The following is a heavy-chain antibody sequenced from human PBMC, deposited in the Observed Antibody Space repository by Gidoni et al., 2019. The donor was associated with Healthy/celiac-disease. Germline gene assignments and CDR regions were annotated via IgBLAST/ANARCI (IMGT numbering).Heavy chain of an antibody. D-gene: IGHD3-22*01. CDR3: ARHRMEDSSITMIVVVITHWYFDL. J-gene: IGHJ2*01. Sequence: QLQLQESGPGLVKPSETLSLTCTVSGGSISSSSYYWGWIRQPPGKGLEWIGSIYYSGSTYYNPSLKSRVTISVDTSKNQFSLKLSSVTAADTAVYYCARHRMEDSSITMIVVVITHWYFDLWGRGTLVTVSS. CDR1: GGSISSSSYY. CDR2: IYYSGST. V-gene: IGHV4-39*01.